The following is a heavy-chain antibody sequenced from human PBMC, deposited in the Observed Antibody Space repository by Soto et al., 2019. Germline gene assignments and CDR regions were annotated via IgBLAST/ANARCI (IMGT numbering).Heavy chain of an antibody. V-gene: IGHV3-15*01. CDR2: IKSKTDGGTT. Sequence: DVQLVESGGGLVKPGGSLRLSCAASGFTFSNAWMSWVRQAPGKGLEWGGRIKSKTDGGTTDYAAPVKGRFTISRDDSKNTLYLQMNSLKTEDTAVYYCTTDGGGDYGSDYWGQGTLVTVSS. D-gene: IGHD4-17*01. CDR3: TTDGGGDYGSDY. CDR1: GFTFSNAW. J-gene: IGHJ4*02.